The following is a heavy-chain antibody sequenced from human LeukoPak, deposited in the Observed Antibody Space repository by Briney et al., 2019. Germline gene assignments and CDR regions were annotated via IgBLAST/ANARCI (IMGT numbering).Heavy chain of an antibody. V-gene: IGHV4-59*08. Sequence: SETLSLTCTVSGGSISSYYWSWIRQPPGKGLEWIGYIYYSGSTNYNSSLKSRVTISVDPSKNQFSLKLSSVTAADTAVYYCARHSGYSYGYAYYYYYMDVWGKGTTVTVSS. D-gene: IGHD5-18*01. J-gene: IGHJ6*03. CDR2: IYYSGST. CDR1: GGSISSYY. CDR3: ARHSGYSYGYAYYYYYMDV.